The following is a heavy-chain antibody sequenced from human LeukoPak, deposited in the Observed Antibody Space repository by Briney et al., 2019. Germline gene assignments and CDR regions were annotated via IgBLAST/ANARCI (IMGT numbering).Heavy chain of an antibody. CDR3: ARAGASYAMDV. D-gene: IGHD1-14*01. CDR2: ISGSGGST. V-gene: IGHV3-23*01. J-gene: IGHJ6*02. CDR1: GFTFSSYA. Sequence: PGGSLRLSCAASGFTFSSYAMSWVRQALGKGLEWVSAISGSGGSTYYADSVKGRFTISRDNTKNTLYLQMSSLRDDDTAVYYCARAGASYAMDVWGQGTTVTVS.